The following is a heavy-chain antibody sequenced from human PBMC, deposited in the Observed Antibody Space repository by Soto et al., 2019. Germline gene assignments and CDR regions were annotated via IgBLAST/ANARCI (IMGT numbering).Heavy chain of an antibody. CDR1: AGSLSNYY. CDR2: IYHTGST. CDR3: ARGGRGSGLYFLYYFDF. J-gene: IGHJ4*02. V-gene: IGHV4-59*01. D-gene: IGHD3-22*01. Sequence: QVQLQESGPGLVKPSETLSLTCSVSAGSLSNYYWTWIRQSPGKGLEWIGEIYHTGSTKYNPSLKSRVAISVDMSKNPFSLTLSSMTPADTAVYYCARGGRGSGLYFLYYFDFWGQGTLITVSS.